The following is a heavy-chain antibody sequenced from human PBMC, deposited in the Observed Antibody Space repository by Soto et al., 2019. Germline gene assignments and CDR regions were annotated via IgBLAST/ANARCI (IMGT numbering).Heavy chain of an antibody. CDR1: GGSISRYY. J-gene: IGHJ4*02. V-gene: IGHV4-59*01. CDR2: FYYSGST. Sequence: SETLSLTCTFSGGSISRYYWSWIRQPPGKGLEWIGYFYYSGSTNYNPSLKSRVTVSVDTSKNQFSLKLSSVTAADTAVYYCARGTLTSYFDYWGQGTLVTVSS. CDR3: ARGTLTSYFDY.